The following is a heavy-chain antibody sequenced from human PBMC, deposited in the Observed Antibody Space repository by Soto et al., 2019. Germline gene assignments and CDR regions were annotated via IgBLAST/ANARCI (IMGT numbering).Heavy chain of an antibody. J-gene: IGHJ6*02. CDR2: INHSGST. Sequence: SETLSLTCAVYGGSFSGYYWSWIRQPPGRGLEWIGEINHSGSTNYNPSLKSRVTISVDTSKNQFSLKLSSVTAADTAVYYCARGHRYYGSGSYGYYYGMDVWGQGTTVT. CDR3: ARGHRYYGSGSYGYYYGMDV. CDR1: GGSFSGYY. V-gene: IGHV4-34*01. D-gene: IGHD3-10*01.